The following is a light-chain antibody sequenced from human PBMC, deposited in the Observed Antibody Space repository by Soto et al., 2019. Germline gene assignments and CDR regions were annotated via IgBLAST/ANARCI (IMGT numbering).Light chain of an antibody. CDR2: GAS. CDR3: QQYNNWPLT. V-gene: IGKV3-15*01. J-gene: IGKJ4*01. CDR1: QSVSSD. Sequence: ERVMTQSPATLSVSPGERATLSCRASQSVSSDLAWYQQKPGQAPRLLIYGASTRATGFPSRFSGSGSGTEFPLTISSLQSEDFAVYYCQQYNNWPLTFGGGTKVEIK.